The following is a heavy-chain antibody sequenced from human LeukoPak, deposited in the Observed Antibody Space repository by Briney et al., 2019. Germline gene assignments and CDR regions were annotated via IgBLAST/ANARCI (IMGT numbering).Heavy chain of an antibody. V-gene: IGHV4-39*01. D-gene: IGHD6-19*01. CDR3: ARLMAVAGTPLGY. J-gene: IGHJ4*02. Sequence: SETLSLTCTVSGGSISSSSYYCGWIRQPPGKGLEWIGSIYYSGSTYYNPSLKSRVTISVDTSKNQFSLKLSSVTAADTAVYYCARLMAVAGTPLGYWGQGTLVTVSS. CDR2: IYYSGST. CDR1: GGSISSSSYY.